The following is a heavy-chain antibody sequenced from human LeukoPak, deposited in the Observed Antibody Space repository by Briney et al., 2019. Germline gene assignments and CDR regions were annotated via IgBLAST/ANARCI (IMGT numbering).Heavy chain of an antibody. CDR1: SDSISNSDW. CDR3: ARLSGYDWESSYDY. V-gene: IGHV4-4*02. D-gene: IGHD5-12*01. J-gene: IGHJ4*02. CDR2: IHQSGIT. Sequence: SGTLSLTCTVSSDSISNSDWWGWVRQPPGRGLEWIGEIHQSGITNYNPSLKSRVTISVDTSKKQFSLKLSSVTAADTAVYYCARLSGYDWESSYDYWGQGTLVTVSS.